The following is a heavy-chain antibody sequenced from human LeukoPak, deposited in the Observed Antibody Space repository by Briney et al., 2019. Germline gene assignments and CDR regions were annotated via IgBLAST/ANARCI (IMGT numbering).Heavy chain of an antibody. CDR2: ISPASGAT. CDR1: GYTFTGSY. J-gene: IGHJ4*02. CDR3: LNEHGG. V-gene: IGHV1-2*02. Sequence: ASVKVSCKASGYTFTGSYMHWVRQAPGQGFEWIGWISPASGATKYAQNFQGRVTLTTDTSITTAYMELSSLTSDDTASYYCLNEHGGWGQGTPVTVSS. D-gene: IGHD1-1*01.